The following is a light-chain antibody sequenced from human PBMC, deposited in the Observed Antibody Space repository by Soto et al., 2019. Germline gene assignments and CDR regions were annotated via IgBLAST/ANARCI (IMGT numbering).Light chain of an antibody. CDR1: TSNIGSNY. J-gene: IGLJ3*02. Sequence: QSVLTQPPSASGTPGQRVTISCSGSTSNIGSNYVYWYQHLPGTAPNLLIYSSIQRPSGVTDRFSGSKSGTSASLAISGLRSEDEGDYYCATWDDSLSAWVFGGGTKLTVL. CDR3: ATWDDSLSAWV. V-gene: IGLV1-47*02. CDR2: SSI.